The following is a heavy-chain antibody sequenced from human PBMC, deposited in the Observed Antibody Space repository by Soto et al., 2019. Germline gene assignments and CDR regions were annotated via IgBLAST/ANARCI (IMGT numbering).Heavy chain of an antibody. V-gene: IGHV4-39*01. CDR3: ARHGGGELFSIGESNGPLLRHRGFYYYYMDV. J-gene: IGHJ6*03. D-gene: IGHD3-10*01. Sequence: QLQLQESGPGLVKPSETLSLTCTVSGGSISSSSYYWGWIRQPPGKGLEWIGSIYYSGSTYYNPSLKSRVTISVDTSKNQFSLKLSSVTAADTAVYYCARHGGGELFSIGESNGPLLRHRGFYYYYMDVWGKGTTVTVSS. CDR2: IYYSGST. CDR1: GGSISSSSYY.